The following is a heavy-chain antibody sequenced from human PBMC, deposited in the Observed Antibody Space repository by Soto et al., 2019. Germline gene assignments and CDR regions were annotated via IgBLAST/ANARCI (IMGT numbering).Heavy chain of an antibody. CDR1: GGSVSSGSYY. CDR2: IYYSGST. J-gene: IGHJ6*02. CDR3: ARESDYYYYGMDV. Sequence: QLQLQESGPGLVKPSETLSLTCTVSGGSVSSGSYYWSWIRQPPVKGLEWIGYIYYSGSTNYNPSLMSRVTISVETSKNQFSLKLSSVTAADRAVYYCARESDYYYYGMDVWGQGTTVTVSS. V-gene: IGHV4-61*01.